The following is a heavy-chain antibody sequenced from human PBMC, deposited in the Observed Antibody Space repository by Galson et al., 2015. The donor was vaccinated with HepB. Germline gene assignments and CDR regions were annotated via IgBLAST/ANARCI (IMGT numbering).Heavy chain of an antibody. Sequence: SVKVSCKASGYTFTSYGISWVRQAPGKGLEWMGGFDPEDGETIYAQKFQGRVTMTEDTSTDTAYMELSSLRSEDTAVYYCATRARGYDILTGYYRGWFDPWGQGTLVTVSS. D-gene: IGHD3-9*01. CDR1: GYTFTSYG. CDR2: FDPEDGET. J-gene: IGHJ5*02. V-gene: IGHV1-24*01. CDR3: ATRARGYDILTGYYRGWFDP.